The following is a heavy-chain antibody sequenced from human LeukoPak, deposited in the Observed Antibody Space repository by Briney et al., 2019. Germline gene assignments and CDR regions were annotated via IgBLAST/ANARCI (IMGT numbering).Heavy chain of an antibody. D-gene: IGHD1-1*01. CDR3: HSETVLENFDY. J-gene: IGHJ4*02. Sequence: PSETLSLTCTVSGGSISSSSYYWGWIRQPPGKGLEWIGSTYYSGSTYYNPSLKSRVTISVDTSKNQFSLKLSSVTAADTAVYYCHSETVLENFDYWGQGTLVTVSS. CDR1: GGSISSSSYY. CDR2: TYYSGST. V-gene: IGHV4-39*01.